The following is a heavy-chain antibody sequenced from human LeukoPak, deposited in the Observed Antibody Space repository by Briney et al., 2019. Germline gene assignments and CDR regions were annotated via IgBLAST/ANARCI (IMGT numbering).Heavy chain of an antibody. CDR1: GFIFGNYS. Sequence: GGSLSLSCAASGFIFGNYSMNWVRQAPGKGLEWASYISSSSSTIYYADSVKGRFTISRDNAKNSLYLQMNSLRAEDTAVYYCARASYVRGLSWFDPWGQGTMVTVSS. V-gene: IGHV3-48*01. J-gene: IGHJ5*02. CDR2: ISSSSSTI. D-gene: IGHD2/OR15-2a*01. CDR3: ARASYVRGLSWFDP.